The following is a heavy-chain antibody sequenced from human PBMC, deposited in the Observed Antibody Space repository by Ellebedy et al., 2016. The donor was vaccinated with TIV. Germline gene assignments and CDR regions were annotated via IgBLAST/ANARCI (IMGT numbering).Heavy chain of an antibody. CDR1: GYTFRSYY. J-gene: IGHJ3*02. V-gene: IGHV1-46*04. D-gene: IGHD3-22*01. Sequence: AASVKVSCKASGYTFRSYYMHWVRQAPGQGLEWMGIINPSGGSTTYAQNLQGRVTMTRDTSTTTVYMELSSLRSDDTAVYYCARFYDSRDTDAFDIWGQGTMVTVSS. CDR3: ARFYDSRDTDAFDI. CDR2: INPSGGST.